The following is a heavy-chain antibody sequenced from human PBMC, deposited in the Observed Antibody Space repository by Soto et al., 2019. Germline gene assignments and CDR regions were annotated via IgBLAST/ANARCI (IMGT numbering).Heavy chain of an antibody. D-gene: IGHD1-20*01. Sequence: SETLSLTCTVSGGSISSSSYYWGWIRQPPGKGLEWIGSIYYSGSTYYNPSLKSRVTISVDTSKNQFSLKLSSVTAADTAVYYCARQSAFSRYVITGEPIDYWGQGTLVTVSS. CDR2: IYYSGST. CDR1: GGSISSSSYY. J-gene: IGHJ4*02. V-gene: IGHV4-39*01. CDR3: ARQSAFSRYVITGEPIDY.